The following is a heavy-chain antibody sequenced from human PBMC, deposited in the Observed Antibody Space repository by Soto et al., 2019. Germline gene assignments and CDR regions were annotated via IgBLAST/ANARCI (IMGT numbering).Heavy chain of an antibody. Sequence: SLRLSCAASGFTFSSYGMHWVRQAPGKGLEWVAVIWYDGSNKYYADSVKGRFTISRDNSKNTLYLQMNSLRAEDTAVYYCARDGLAYCGGDCSMDVRGQGTTVTVSS. V-gene: IGHV3-33*01. J-gene: IGHJ6*02. CDR2: IWYDGSNK. D-gene: IGHD2-21*02. CDR3: ARDGLAYCGGDCSMDV. CDR1: GFTFSSYG.